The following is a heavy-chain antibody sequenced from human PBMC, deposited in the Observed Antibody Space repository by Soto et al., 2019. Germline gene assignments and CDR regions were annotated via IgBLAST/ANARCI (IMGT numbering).Heavy chain of an antibody. V-gene: IGHV1-8*01. CDR3: ARGRIGGYWFDP. CDR2: MKPNSGNT. Sequence: ASVKVSCKASGYTFTSYDINWVRQATGQGLEWMGWMKPNSGNTGYAQKFQGRVTMARITSISTAYLELSSLRSEDTAVYYCARGRIGGYWFDPWGQGTLVTVSS. D-gene: IGHD3-16*01. CDR1: GYTFTSYD. J-gene: IGHJ5*02.